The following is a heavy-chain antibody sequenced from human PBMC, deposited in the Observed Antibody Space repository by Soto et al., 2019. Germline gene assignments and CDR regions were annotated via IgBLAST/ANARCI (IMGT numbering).Heavy chain of an antibody. D-gene: IGHD1-26*01. J-gene: IGHJ5*02. V-gene: IGHV4-4*02. CDR1: GAPVSSTYW. CDR3: ARDGGSYYLVDST. CDR2: INHRGSA. Sequence: PSETLSLTCAVSGAPVSSTYWWSWVRQPPGKGPEWIGEINHRGSANYNPSLKSRVTISVDTSKNQFSLKLSSVTAADTAVYYCARDGGSYYLVDSTWGQGTLVTVSS.